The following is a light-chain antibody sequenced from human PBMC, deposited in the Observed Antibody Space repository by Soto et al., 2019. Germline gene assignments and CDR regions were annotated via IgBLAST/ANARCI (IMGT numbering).Light chain of an antibody. V-gene: IGKV2-30*01. CDR3: MQASHWQWT. Sequence: DVVMTQSPLSLPVTLGQPASISCRSSQSLVYSDGNTYLTWFQQRPGQSPRRLIYQISTRDSGVPGRFSGSGSGTDFTVKISRVEAEDVGVCYGMQASHWQWTFGQGSKVEIK. CDR1: QSLVYSDGNTY. J-gene: IGKJ1*01. CDR2: QIS.